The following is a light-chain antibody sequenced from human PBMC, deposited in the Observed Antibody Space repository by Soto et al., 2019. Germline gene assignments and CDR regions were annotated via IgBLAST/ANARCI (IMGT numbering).Light chain of an antibody. CDR2: EVS. CDR3: SSYTSSSTRV. J-gene: IGLJ2*01. Sequence: QSALTQPASVSGSPGQSITISCTGTSSDVGGYNYVSWYQQHPGKAPKLMIYEVSKRPSGVSNRFSGSKSGNTASLTISGLQAEDEADYYCSSYTSSSTRVFGGGNKVTVL. V-gene: IGLV2-14*01. CDR1: SSDVGGYNY.